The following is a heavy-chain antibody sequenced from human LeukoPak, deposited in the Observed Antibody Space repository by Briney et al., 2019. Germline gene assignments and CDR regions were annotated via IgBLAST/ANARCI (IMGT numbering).Heavy chain of an antibody. CDR2: IYTSGST. D-gene: IGHD1-26*01. J-gene: IGHJ6*02. V-gene: IGHV4-4*07. Sequence: SETLSLTCTVSGGSISSYYWSWIRQPAGKGLEWIGRIYTSGSTNYNPSLKSRVTMSVDTSKNQFSLKLSSVTAADTAVYYCARLTVGATRYYYGMDVWGQGTTVTVSS. CDR3: ARLTVGATRYYYGMDV. CDR1: GGSISSYY.